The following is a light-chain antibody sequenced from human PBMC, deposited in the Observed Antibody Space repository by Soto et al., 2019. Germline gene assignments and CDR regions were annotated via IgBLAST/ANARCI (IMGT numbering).Light chain of an antibody. CDR1: QTVSSSF. CDR3: QQYEIWPPWT. V-gene: IGKV3-20*01. Sequence: EIVLTQSPGTLSLSPGERSTLSCKAIQTVSSSFLAWYQQTPGQAPRLLIYAASSRATGIPDRFSGSGSGTEFTLTISSLQFEDFAVYYCQQYEIWPPWTFAQGTKVDIK. CDR2: AAS. J-gene: IGKJ1*01.